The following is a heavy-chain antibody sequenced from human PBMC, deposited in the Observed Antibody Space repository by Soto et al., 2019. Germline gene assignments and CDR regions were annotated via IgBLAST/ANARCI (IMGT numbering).Heavy chain of an antibody. Sequence: GSLRLSCVASGFTLSSYAMSLVRQAPGKGLEWVSASGGSGSYTYYADSVKGRFTISRDTSTNTLYLQMNSLRAEDTAVYYCVRDGYCSGKRCEPRAFDYWGQGTLVTVSS. CDR3: VRDGYCSGKRCEPRAFDY. D-gene: IGHD2-15*01. V-gene: IGHV3-23*01. CDR2: SGGSGSYT. J-gene: IGHJ4*02. CDR1: GFTLSSYA.